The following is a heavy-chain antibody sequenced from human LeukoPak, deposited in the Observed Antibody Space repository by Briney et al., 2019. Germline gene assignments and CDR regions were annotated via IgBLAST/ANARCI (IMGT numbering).Heavy chain of an antibody. CDR2: ISGSGGST. J-gene: IGHJ4*02. V-gene: IGHV3-23*01. CDR3: ARFALKTPPTD. Sequence: GSLRLSCAASGFTFSSYAMSWVRPAPGKGLEWVSAISGSGGSTYYADSVKGRFTISRDNAKNSLFLQMNSLRAEDTAVYYCARFALKTPPTDWGQGTLVTVSS. CDR1: GFTFSSYA.